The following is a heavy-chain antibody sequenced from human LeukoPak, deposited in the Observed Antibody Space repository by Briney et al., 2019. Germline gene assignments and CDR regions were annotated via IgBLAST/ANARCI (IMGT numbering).Heavy chain of an antibody. D-gene: IGHD2/OR15-2a*01. CDR1: GFTFGKYW. Sequence: GGSLRLSCVASGFTFGKYWMSWVRQAPGRGREGVANIRLDGSEKNYVDSVKGRFTISRDNTKNTLYLQMNSLRAEDTAVYYCAKDLVRSTTPYYFDYWGQGTLVTVSS. CDR2: IRLDGSEK. V-gene: IGHV3-7*03. CDR3: AKDLVRSTTPYYFDY. J-gene: IGHJ4*02.